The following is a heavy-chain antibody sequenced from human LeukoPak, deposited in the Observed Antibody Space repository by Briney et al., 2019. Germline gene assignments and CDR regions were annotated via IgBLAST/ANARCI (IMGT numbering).Heavy chain of an antibody. V-gene: IGHV4-34*01. D-gene: IGHD1-14*01. CDR1: GGSFSGYY. CDR3: ACTTGSYYYYYYMDV. J-gene: IGHJ6*03. Sequence: PSETLSLTCAVYGGSFSGYYWGWIRQPPGKGLEWIGSIYYSGSTYYNPSLKSRVTISVDTSKNQFSLKLSSVTAADTAVYYCACTTGSYYYYYYMDVWGKGTTVTVSS. CDR2: IYYSGST.